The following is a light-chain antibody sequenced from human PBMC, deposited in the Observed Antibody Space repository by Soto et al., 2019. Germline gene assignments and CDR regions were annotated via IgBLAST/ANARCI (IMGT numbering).Light chain of an antibody. V-gene: IGLV1-40*01. Sequence: QSVLTQPPSVSGAPGQRVTISCTGSSSNIGAGYDVPWYQQLPGTAPKLLIYGNSNRPSGVPDRFSGSKSGTSASLAITGLQAEDEAEYYCQSYDSSLSGSVVFGGGTKLTVL. CDR2: GNS. CDR1: SSNIGAGYD. CDR3: QSYDSSLSGSVV. J-gene: IGLJ2*01.